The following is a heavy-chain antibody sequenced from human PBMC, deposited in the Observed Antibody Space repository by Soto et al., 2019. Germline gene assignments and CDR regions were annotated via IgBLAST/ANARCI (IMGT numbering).Heavy chain of an antibody. CDR1: GYTFTSYA. CDR2: INAGNGNT. Sequence: QVQLVQSGAEVKKPGASVKVSCKASGYTFTSYAMHWVRQAPGQRLEWMGWINAGNGNTKYSQKFQGRVTITRDTSASTAYMELSSLRSEDTAVYYCAESGILDGSGFVFYYYGMDVWGQGTTVTVSS. J-gene: IGHJ6*02. D-gene: IGHD3-10*01. CDR3: AESGILDGSGFVFYYYGMDV. V-gene: IGHV1-3*01.